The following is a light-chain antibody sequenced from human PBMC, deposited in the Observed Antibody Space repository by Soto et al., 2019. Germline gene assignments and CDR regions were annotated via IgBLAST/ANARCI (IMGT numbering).Light chain of an antibody. CDR2: GAS. V-gene: IGKV3-20*01. J-gene: IGKJ1*01. CDR3: QQYGSSPPT. CDR1: QSVSSSY. Sequence: EIVLTQSPGTLSLSPVERATLSCMASQSVSSSYLAWYQQKPGQAPRLLIYGASSRATGIPDRFSGSGSGTDFTLTISRLEPEDFAVYYCQQYGSSPPTFGRGTKVDIK.